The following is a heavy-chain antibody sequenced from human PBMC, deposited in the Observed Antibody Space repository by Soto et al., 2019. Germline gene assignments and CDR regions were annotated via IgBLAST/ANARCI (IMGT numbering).Heavy chain of an antibody. V-gene: IGHV4-30-4*01. J-gene: IGHJ4*02. Sequence: SETLSLTCTVSGGSISSGDYYWSWIRQPPGKGLEWIGYIYYSGSTYYNPSLKSRVTISVDTSKNQFSLKLSSVTAADTAVYYRARRCSGGSCYGVYFDYWGQGTLVTVSS. CDR2: IYYSGST. CDR3: ARRCSGGSCYGVYFDY. CDR1: GGSISSGDYY. D-gene: IGHD2-15*01.